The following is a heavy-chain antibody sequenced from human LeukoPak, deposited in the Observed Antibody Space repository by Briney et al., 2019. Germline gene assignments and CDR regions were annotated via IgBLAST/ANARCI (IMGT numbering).Heavy chain of an antibody. Sequence: PSQALSVTCAVSGGSISSSSYYWGWSRQPPGKGLECIGRIYTSGSTNYNPSLESRVTMSVDTSKNQFSLKLSSVTAADTAVYYCARDGNPSAIFGVVIHYMDVWGKGTTVTVSS. V-gene: IGHV4-61*02. CDR2: IYTSGST. J-gene: IGHJ6*03. CDR1: GGSISSSSYY. CDR3: ARDGNPSAIFGVVIHYMDV. D-gene: IGHD3-3*01.